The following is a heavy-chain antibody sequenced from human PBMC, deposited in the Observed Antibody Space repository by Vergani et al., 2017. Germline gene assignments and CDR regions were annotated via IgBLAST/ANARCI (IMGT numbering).Heavy chain of an antibody. CDR1: GGTFSSYA. CDR3: ASYYDSSGYYREACDI. V-gene: IGHV1-69*01. J-gene: IGHJ3*02. D-gene: IGHD3-22*01. CDR2: IIPIFGTA. Sequence: QVQLVQSGAEVKKPGSSVKVSCKASGGTFSSYALSWVRQAPGQGLEWMGGIIPIFGTANYAQKFQGRVTITVDEATSTADMDLISLRSEDTAVYYCASYYDSSGYYREACDIWGQGTMVTVSS.